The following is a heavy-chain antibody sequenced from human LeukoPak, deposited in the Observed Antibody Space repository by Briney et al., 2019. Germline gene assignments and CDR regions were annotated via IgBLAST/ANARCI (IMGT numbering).Heavy chain of an antibody. V-gene: IGHV3-23*01. D-gene: IGHD4-17*01. CDR1: GIIFSSYA. CDR3: AKDPNGDYVGAFDM. Sequence: GGSLRLSCAASGIIFSSYAMTWLRQAPGKGREWVSSVSGNGDRTQYADSGKGRFIISRDNSKNTLYLQMNSLRAEDTAVYYCAKDPNGDYVGAFDMWGQGTLVTVSP. CDR2: VSGNGDRT. J-gene: IGHJ3*02.